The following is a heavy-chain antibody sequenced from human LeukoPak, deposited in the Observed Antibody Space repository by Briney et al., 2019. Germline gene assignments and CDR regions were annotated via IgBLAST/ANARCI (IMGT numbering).Heavy chain of an antibody. CDR1: GFTFSTYW. J-gene: IGHJ2*01. V-gene: IGHV3-7*03. CDR3: AKAEWSNWYFDL. Sequence: GGSLRLSCAASGFTFSTYWMNWVRQAPGKGLEWVANIKQDGSEKYYVDSVKGRFTLSRDSAKNSLYLQMNSLRAEDTAVYYCAKAEWSNWYFDLWGRGTLVTVSS. D-gene: IGHD3-3*01. CDR2: IKQDGSEK.